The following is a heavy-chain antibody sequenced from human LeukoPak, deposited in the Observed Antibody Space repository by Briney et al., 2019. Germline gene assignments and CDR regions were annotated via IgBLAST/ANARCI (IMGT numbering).Heavy chain of an antibody. V-gene: IGHV3-21*01. CDR2: ISSSSSYI. J-gene: IGHJ3*02. CDR3: ARWPVPYYYGSGKAGAFDI. Sequence: PGGSLRLSCAASGFTFSRYSMGWVRQAPGKGLEWVSSISSSSSYIYYADSVKGRLPISRDNAKNSLYLQMNSLRAEDTAVYYCARWPVPYYYGSGKAGAFDIWGQGTMVTVSS. CDR1: GFTFSRYS. D-gene: IGHD3-10*01.